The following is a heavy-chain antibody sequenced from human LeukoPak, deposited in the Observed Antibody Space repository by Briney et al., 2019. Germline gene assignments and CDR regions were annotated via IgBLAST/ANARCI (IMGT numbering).Heavy chain of an antibody. Sequence: GASVKVSCKASGGTFSSYAISWVRQAPGQGLEWMGGIIPIFGTANYAQKFQGRVTITADESTSTAYMELSSLRSEDTAVYYCASPSGDHDFWSLYYYYMDVWGKGTTVTVSS. D-gene: IGHD3-3*01. CDR3: ASPSGDHDFWSLYYYYMDV. V-gene: IGHV1-69*13. J-gene: IGHJ6*03. CDR2: IIPIFGTA. CDR1: GGTFSSYA.